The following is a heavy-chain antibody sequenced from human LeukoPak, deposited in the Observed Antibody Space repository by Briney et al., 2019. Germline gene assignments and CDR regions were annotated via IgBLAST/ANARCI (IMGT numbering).Heavy chain of an antibody. CDR1: GCTFSRYG. CDR3: AKDQGITIFGVVIDYFDY. J-gene: IGHJ4*02. Sequence: GVPLRLFCAASGCTFSRYGMHWVRQAPGKGLEGVAFIRYDGSNKYYADSVKGRFTISRDNSKNTLYLQMNSLRAEDTAVYYCAKDQGITIFGVVIDYFDYWGQGTLVTVSS. D-gene: IGHD3-3*01. V-gene: IGHV3-30*02. CDR2: IRYDGSNK.